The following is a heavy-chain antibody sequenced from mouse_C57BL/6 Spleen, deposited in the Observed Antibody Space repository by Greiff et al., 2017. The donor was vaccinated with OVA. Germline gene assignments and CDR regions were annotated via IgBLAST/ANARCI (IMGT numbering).Heavy chain of an antibody. J-gene: IGHJ3*01. D-gene: IGHD1-1*01. CDR1: GYTFTSYW. CDR2: IHPNSGST. Sequence: QVQLQQPGAELVKPGASVKLSCKASGYTFTSYWMHWVKQRPGQGLEWIGMIHPNSGSTNYNEKFKSKATLTVDTSSSTAYMQLSSLTSEDSAVYYCAKYGSSYRAWFAYWGQGTLVTVSA. CDR3: AKYGSSYRAWFAY. V-gene: IGHV1-64*01.